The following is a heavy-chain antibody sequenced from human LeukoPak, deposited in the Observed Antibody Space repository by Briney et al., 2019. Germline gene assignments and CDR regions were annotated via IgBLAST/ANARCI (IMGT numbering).Heavy chain of an antibody. CDR3: ARDSPREIAEFDY. CDR2: ISAYNGNT. V-gene: IGHV1-18*04. J-gene: IGHJ4*02. Sequence: ASVKVSCKASGYTFTSYYMHWVRRAPGQGLEWMGWISAYNGNTNYAQKLQGRVTMTTDTSTSTAYMELRSLRSDDTAVYYCARDSPREIAEFDYWGQGTLVTVSS. CDR1: GYTFTSYY. D-gene: IGHD6-13*01.